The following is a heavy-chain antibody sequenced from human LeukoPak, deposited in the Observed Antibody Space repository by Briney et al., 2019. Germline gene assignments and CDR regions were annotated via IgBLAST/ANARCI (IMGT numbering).Heavy chain of an antibody. J-gene: IGHJ3*02. V-gene: IGHV4-59*12. CDR1: GGSISGYY. CDR3: AREGLYDAFDI. D-gene: IGHD2-15*01. Sequence: PSETLSLTCTVSGGSISGYYWTWIRQLPGKGLEWIGYIYNSGITNYNPSLKSRVTMSLDTSKNHFSLRLRSVTAADTAVYYCAREGLYDAFDIWGQGTMVTVSS. CDR2: IYNSGIT.